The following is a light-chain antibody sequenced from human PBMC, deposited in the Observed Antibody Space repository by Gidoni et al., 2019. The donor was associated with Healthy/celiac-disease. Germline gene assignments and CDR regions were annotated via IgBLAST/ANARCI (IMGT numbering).Light chain of an antibody. CDR3: QKYNSAHPWT. CDR2: AAS. J-gene: IGKJ1*01. Sequence: DIQMTQSPSSLSASVGDRVTITCRASQGISNYLAKYQQKPGKVPKLLIYAASTLQSGVPSRFSGSGSGTDFTLTISSLQPEDVATYYCQKYNSAHPWTFGQGTKVEIK. V-gene: IGKV1-27*01. CDR1: QGISNY.